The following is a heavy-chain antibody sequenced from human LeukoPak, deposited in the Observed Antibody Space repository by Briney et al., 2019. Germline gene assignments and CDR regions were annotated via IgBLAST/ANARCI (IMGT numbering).Heavy chain of an antibody. J-gene: IGHJ3*02. CDR3: ARESLQGYCSGGSCYSSAFDI. Sequence: VASVKVSCKASGYTFTGYYMHWVRQAPGQGLEWMGWINPNSGGTNYAQKFQGRVTMTRDTSISTAYMELSGLRSDDTAVYYCARESLQGYCSGGSCYSSAFDIWGQGTMVTVSS. CDR1: GYTFTGYY. CDR2: INPNSGGT. D-gene: IGHD2-15*01. V-gene: IGHV1-2*02.